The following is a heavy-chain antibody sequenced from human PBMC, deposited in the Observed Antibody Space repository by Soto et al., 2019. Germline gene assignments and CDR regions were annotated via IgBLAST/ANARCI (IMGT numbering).Heavy chain of an antibody. CDR1: GYTFTSYD. CDR3: ARERSGAWFDP. Sequence: QVQLVQSGAEVKKPGASVKVSCKASGYTFTSYDINWVRQATGPGLGWMGWMNPNSGNTGSAQKFQGRVTMTRNTSIGTAYMELSSPGSADTAVYDCARERSGAWFDPWGQGTLVTVSS. CDR2: MNPNSGNT. D-gene: IGHD3-10*01. J-gene: IGHJ5*02. V-gene: IGHV1-8*01.